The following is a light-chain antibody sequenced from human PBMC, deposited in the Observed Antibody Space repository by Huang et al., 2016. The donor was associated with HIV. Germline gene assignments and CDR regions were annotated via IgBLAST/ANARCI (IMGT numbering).Light chain of an antibody. Sequence: EIVLTQSPGTLSLSPGERAPLSCRASQIISSSYLAWYQQKPGQAPRLLIYGASGRATGVPDRFSGSGSGTDFILTISRLEPEDFAVYYCQQYGNSLFTFGPGTKVDIK. CDR2: GAS. V-gene: IGKV3-20*01. J-gene: IGKJ3*01. CDR3: QQYGNSLFT. CDR1: QIISSSY.